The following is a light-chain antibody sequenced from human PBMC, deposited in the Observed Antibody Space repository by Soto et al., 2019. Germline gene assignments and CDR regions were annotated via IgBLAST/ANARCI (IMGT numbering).Light chain of an antibody. CDR2: DAS. CDR3: QQFNSYPLT. CDR1: QGISSA. Sequence: AIQLTQSPSSLSASVGDRVTITCRASQGISSALAWYQQKTGKAPKLLIYDASSLESGVPSRFSGSGSGTDFTLTISSLQHEDFATYYCQQFNSYPLTFGGGTKVEIK. J-gene: IGKJ4*01. V-gene: IGKV1-13*02.